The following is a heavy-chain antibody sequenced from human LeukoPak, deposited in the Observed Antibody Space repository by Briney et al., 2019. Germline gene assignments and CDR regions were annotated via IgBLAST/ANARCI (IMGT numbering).Heavy chain of an antibody. V-gene: IGHV3-30*03. CDR3: ARDRTTGGYYGSGSYFDY. J-gene: IGHJ4*02. CDR1: GFTFSSYS. CDR2: ISYDGSNK. D-gene: IGHD3-10*01. Sequence: PGGSLRLSCAASGFTFSSYSMNWVRQAPGKGLEWVAVISYDGSNKYYADSVKGRFTISRDNSKNTLYLQMNSLRAEDTAVYYCARDRTTGGYYGSGSYFDYWGQGTLVTVSS.